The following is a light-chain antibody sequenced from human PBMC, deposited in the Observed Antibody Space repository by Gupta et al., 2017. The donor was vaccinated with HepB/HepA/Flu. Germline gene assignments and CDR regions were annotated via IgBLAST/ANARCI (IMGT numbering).Light chain of an antibody. CDR2: QDS. CDR1: KLGDKY. CDR3: QAWDSSTAGGV. Sequence: SYELTPPHSVSVAPGQTASITCSGDKLGDKYACWYQQKPGQSPVLVIYQDSKRPSGIPERFSGSNSGTTATLTISGTQAMDEADYYCQAWDSSTAGGVFGGGTKLTVL. V-gene: IGLV3-1*01. J-gene: IGLJ2*01.